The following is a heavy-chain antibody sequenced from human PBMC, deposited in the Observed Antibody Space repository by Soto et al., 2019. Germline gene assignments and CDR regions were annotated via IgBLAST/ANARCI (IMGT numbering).Heavy chain of an antibody. CDR3: ARQRTSVVTQAYFDV. CDR1: GYSISSRGFY. CDR2: IYYSGRT. Sequence: SETLSLTCSVTGYSISSRGFYWTWIRQHPGKGLEWIGSIYYSGRTYNNPSLRSRVSMSIDTSKDQFSLKLKSVTAADTALYFCARQRTSVVTQAYFDVWGPGSLVTVSS. D-gene: IGHD2-21*02. V-gene: IGHV4-39*01. J-gene: IGHJ4*02.